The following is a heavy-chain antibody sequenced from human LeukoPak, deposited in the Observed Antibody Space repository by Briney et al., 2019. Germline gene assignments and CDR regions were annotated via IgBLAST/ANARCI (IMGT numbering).Heavy chain of an antibody. J-gene: IGHJ4*02. V-gene: IGHV4-39*01. Sequence: SETLSLTCTVSGGSISSSSYYWGWIRQPPGKGLEWIGSIYYSGSTYYNPSLKSRVTISVDTSKNQFSLKPSSVTAADTAVYYCATPDCTNGVCYKHYFDYWGQGTLVTVSS. D-gene: IGHD2-8*01. CDR2: IYYSGST. CDR3: ATPDCTNGVCYKHYFDY. CDR1: GGSISSSSYY.